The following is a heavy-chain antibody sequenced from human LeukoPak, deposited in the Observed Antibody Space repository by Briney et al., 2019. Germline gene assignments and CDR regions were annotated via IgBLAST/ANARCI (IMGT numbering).Heavy chain of an antibody. CDR3: ARARTRIAAAENYFDY. Sequence: EASVKVSCKASGYTFTSYGISWVRQAPGQGLEWMGWISAYNGNTNYAQKLQGRVTMTTDTSTSTAYMELRSLRSDDTAVYYCARARTRIAAAENYFDYWGQGTLVTASS. CDR1: GYTFTSYG. V-gene: IGHV1-18*01. J-gene: IGHJ4*02. D-gene: IGHD6-13*01. CDR2: ISAYNGNT.